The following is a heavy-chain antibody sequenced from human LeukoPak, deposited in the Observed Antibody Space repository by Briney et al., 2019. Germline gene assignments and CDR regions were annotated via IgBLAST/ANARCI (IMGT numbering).Heavy chain of an antibody. J-gene: IGHJ4*02. CDR1: GFTFSSYG. CDR2: IRYDGSNK. Sequence: PGGSLRLSCAASGFTFSSYGMHWVRQAPGKGLEWVAFIRYDGSNKYYADSVKGRFTISRDNSKNTLYLQMNSLRAEDTAVYYCAKDWYYYGSGSLRSGGRFDYWGQGTLVTVSS. CDR3: AKDWYYYGSGSLRSGGRFDY. D-gene: IGHD3-10*01. V-gene: IGHV3-30*02.